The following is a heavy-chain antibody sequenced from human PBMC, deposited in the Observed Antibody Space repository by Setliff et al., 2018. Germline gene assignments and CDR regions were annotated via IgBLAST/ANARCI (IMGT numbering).Heavy chain of an antibody. J-gene: IGHJ4*02. CDR1: TASMTYYY. Sequence: PSETLSLTCSVSTASMTYYYWSWIRQPPGKGLEWIGHVYDTGSTKYSPPLKGRVTISMDTSVNEFSLRLTSVTAADTAMYYCASRDYYDNRGSLDFWGQGTLVTVSS. V-gene: IGHV4-59*08. D-gene: IGHD3-22*01. CDR2: VYDTGST. CDR3: ASRDYYDNRGSLDF.